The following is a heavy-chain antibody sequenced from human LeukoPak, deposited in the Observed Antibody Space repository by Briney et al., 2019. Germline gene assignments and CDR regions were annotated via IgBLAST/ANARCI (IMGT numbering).Heavy chain of an antibody. CDR2: ISWNSGSI. CDR1: GFTFDDDA. V-gene: IGHV3-9*01. CDR3: AKDDSSGGKGYFDY. D-gene: IGHD6-19*01. J-gene: IGHJ4*02. Sequence: SLRLSCAASGFTFDDDAMHWVRQAPGEGLEWVSGISWNSGSIGYADSVKGRFTISRDNAKNSLYLQMNSLRAEDTALYYCAKDDSSGGKGYFDYWGRGTLVTVSS.